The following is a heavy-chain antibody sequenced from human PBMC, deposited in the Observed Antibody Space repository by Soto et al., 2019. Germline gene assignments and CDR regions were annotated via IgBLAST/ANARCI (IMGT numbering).Heavy chain of an antibody. D-gene: IGHD3-9*01. V-gene: IGHV3-21*01. Sequence: PGGSLRLSCAASGFTFSSYSMNWVRQAPGKGLEWVSSISSSSSYIYYADSVKGRFTISRDNAKNSLYLQMNSLRAEDTAVYYCARDRHSKGYYDILAGYYLGKDAFDIWGQGTMVTVS. J-gene: IGHJ3*02. CDR2: ISSSSSYI. CDR3: ARDRHSKGYYDILAGYYLGKDAFDI. CDR1: GFTFSSYS.